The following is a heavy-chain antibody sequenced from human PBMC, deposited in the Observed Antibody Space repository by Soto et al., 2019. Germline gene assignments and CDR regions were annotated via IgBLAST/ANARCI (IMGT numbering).Heavy chain of an antibody. CDR1: GFTVSSYG. J-gene: IGHJ4*02. V-gene: IGHV3-30*03. CDR3: ARDPKYYDFWSGYYPFDY. Sequence: PWGSLRLSCAASGFTVSSYGMHWVRQAPGKGLQWVALISYGGSNTYYADSVKGRLTISRDNAKNSLYLQMNSLRAEDTAVYYCARDPKYYDFWSGYYPFDYWGQGTLVTVSS. D-gene: IGHD3-3*01. CDR2: ISYGGSNT.